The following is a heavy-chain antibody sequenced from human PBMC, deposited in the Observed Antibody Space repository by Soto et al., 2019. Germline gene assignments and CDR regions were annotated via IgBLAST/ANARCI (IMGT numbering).Heavy chain of an antibody. CDR1: GDSISSYF. CDR2: VHTSGST. Sequence: SENLSLTCTVSGDSISSYFWSWIRQPAGKGLEWIGRVHTSGSTTYNPSLKSLVTMSVDTSKSQFSLKLTSVTAADTAVYYCAREKAVASTGWVDPWGQGTLVTVSS. D-gene: IGHD6-19*01. J-gene: IGHJ5*02. CDR3: AREKAVASTGWVDP. V-gene: IGHV4-4*07.